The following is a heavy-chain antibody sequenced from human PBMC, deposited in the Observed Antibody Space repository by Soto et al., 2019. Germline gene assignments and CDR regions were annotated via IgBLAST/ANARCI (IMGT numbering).Heavy chain of an antibody. CDR3: AGFFFFQAEDGIRDVRSVSAFLLNRSSDL. J-gene: IGHJ2*01. V-gene: IGHV3-66*01. Sequence: QGKGREWVSLIQSGGTTYYADSVKGRITISSDTSENTLHLQIDSLRVEYTAVYYCAGFFFFQAEDGIRDVRSVSAFLLNRSSDL. CDR2: IQSGGTT. D-gene: IGHD3-10*02.